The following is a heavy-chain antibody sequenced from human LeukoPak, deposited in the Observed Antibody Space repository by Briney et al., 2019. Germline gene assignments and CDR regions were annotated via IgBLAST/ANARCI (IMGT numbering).Heavy chain of an antibody. D-gene: IGHD3-3*01. CDR3: ARASLITIFGVVITTDYYGMDV. V-gene: IGHV4-59*01. Sequence: PSETLSLTCTVSGGSISSYYWSWIRQPPGKGLEWIGYIYYSGSTNYNPSLKSRVTMSVDTSKNQFSLKLSSVTAADTAVYYCARASLITIFGVVITTDYYGMDVWGQGTTVTVSS. CDR2: IYYSGST. J-gene: IGHJ6*02. CDR1: GGSISSYY.